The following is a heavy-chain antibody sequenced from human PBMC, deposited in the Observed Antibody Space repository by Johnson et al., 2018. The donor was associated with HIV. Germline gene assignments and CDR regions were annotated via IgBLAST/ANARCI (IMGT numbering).Heavy chain of an antibody. CDR1: GFTFSDYY. D-gene: IGHD6-13*01. J-gene: IGHJ3*02. Sequence: QVQLVESGGGLVKPGGSLRLSCAASGFTFSDYYMSWIRQAPGKGLEWVSYISSSGSTIYYADTVKGRFTISRDNAKNSLYLQMKSLRAEDTTVYYGAFEEPYSSAAGIDAFDIWGQGTMVTVSS. V-gene: IGHV3-11*04. CDR3: AFEEPYSSAAGIDAFDI. CDR2: ISSSGSTI.